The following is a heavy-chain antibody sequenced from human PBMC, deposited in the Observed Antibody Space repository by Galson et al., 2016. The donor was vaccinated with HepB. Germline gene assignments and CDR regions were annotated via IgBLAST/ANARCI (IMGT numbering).Heavy chain of an antibody. J-gene: IGHJ4*02. CDR3: ARSSGSF. D-gene: IGHD1-26*01. CDR1: GGSISPYY. Sequence: SETLSLTCTVSGGSISPYYWSWIRQPPGKGLEWIGYIYYSGSTNYNPSLKSRVTISVDTSKNQFSLNLSSVTAADPAVYYFARSSGSFWGQGTLVTVSS. CDR2: IYYSGST. V-gene: IGHV4-59*01.